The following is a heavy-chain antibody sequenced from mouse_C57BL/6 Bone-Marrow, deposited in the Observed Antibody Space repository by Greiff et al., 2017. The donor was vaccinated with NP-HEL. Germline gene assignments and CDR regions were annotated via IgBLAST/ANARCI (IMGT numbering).Heavy chain of an antibody. CDR3: ARDYYGSSKAKDY. Sequence: QVQLQQSGPELVKPGASVKISCKASGYAFSSSWMNWVKQRPGKGLEWIGRIYPGDGDTNYNGKFKGKATLTADKSSSTAYMQLSSLTSEDSAVYFCARDYYGSSKAKDYWGQGTSVTVTS. D-gene: IGHD1-1*01. V-gene: IGHV1-82*01. CDR2: IYPGDGDT. CDR1: GYAFSSSW. J-gene: IGHJ4*01.